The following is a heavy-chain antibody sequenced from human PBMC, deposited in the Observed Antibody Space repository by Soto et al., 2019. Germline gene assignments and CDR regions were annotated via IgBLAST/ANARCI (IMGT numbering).Heavy chain of an antibody. D-gene: IGHD4-4*01. CDR3: AKRSSNYVVGNWFDP. CDR2: ISGSGGST. V-gene: IGHV3-23*01. J-gene: IGHJ5*02. Sequence: GGSLRLSCAASGFTFSSYAMSWVRQAPGKGLEWVSAISGSGGSTYYADSVKGRFTISRDNSKNTLYLQMNSLRAEDTAVYYCAKRSSNYVVGNWFDPWGQGTLVTVSS. CDR1: GFTFSSYA.